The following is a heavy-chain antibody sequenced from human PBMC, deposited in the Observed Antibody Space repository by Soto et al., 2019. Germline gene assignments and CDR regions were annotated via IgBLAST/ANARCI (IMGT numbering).Heavy chain of an antibody. CDR3: AKDRDHIVVEDY. Sequence: PGXSLRLACAASGFTFSIYALSWVRQAPGKGLEWVSAISGSGGSTYYADSVKGRFTISRDNSKNTLYLQMNSLRAEDTAVYYCAKDRDHIVVEDYWGQGTLVTVSS. J-gene: IGHJ4*02. D-gene: IGHD2-15*01. V-gene: IGHV3-23*01. CDR2: ISGSGGST. CDR1: GFTFSIYA.